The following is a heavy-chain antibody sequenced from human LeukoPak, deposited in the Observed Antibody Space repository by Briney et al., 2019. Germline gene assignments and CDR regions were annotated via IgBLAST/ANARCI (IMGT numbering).Heavy chain of an antibody. J-gene: IGHJ4*02. D-gene: IGHD3-22*01. CDR3: AREEYYYDSSGDFFDY. V-gene: IGHV4-61*02. CDR2: IYTSGST. CDR1: GGSISSGSYY. Sequence: SETLSLTCTVSGGSISSGSYYWSWLRQPAGKGLEWLGRIYTSGSTNYNPSLKSRVTISVDTSKNQFSLKLSSVTAADTAVYYCAREEYYYDSSGDFFDYWGQGTLVTVSS.